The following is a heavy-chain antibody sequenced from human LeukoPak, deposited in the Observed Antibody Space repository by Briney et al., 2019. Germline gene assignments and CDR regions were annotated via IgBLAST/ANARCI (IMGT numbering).Heavy chain of an antibody. CDR3: ARDGSSSSLDY. D-gene: IGHD6-6*01. V-gene: IGHV3-21*01. Sequence: GGALRLSCAASGFTFSSYDMTWVRQAPGKGLEWVSSISSSSSYIYYADSVKGRFTISRDNAKNSLYLQMNSLRAEDTAVYYCARDGSSSSLDYWGQGTLVTVSS. CDR2: ISSSSSYI. CDR1: GFTFSSYD. J-gene: IGHJ4*02.